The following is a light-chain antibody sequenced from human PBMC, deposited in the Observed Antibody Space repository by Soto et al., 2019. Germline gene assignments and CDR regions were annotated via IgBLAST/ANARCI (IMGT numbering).Light chain of an antibody. CDR1: SGHSNYP. J-gene: IGLJ1*01. Sequence: QLVLTQSPSASASLGASVKLTCTLSSGHSNYPIAWHQQQPEKGPRYLMKLYSDGSHSKGDGIPARFSGSSSGAERYLTISSLQSEDEADYYCQTWAAGIGVFGTGTQLTVL. CDR2: LYSDGSH. CDR3: QTWAAGIGV. V-gene: IGLV4-69*01.